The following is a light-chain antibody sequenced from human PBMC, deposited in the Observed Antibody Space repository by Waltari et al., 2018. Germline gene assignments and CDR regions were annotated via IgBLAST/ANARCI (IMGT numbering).Light chain of an antibody. Sequence: QSALTQPPSVSGSPGQSVSHSCTGPSSDVDIYHLFSWYQPPPDTAPKLVIYEGTNRPPGVPVRSSWSKSGSTASLTISGLQAEDEADYSCSLYTTNRTGVFGGGTRLTVL. J-gene: IGLJ2*01. CDR1: SSDVDIYHL. CDR2: EGT. CDR3: SLYTTNRTGV. V-gene: IGLV2-18*01.